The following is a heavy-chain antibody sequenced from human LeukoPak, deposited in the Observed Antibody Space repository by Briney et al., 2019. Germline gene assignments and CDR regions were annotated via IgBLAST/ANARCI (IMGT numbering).Heavy chain of an antibody. D-gene: IGHD5/OR15-5a*01. Sequence: GESLKISCKGSGYIFTSYWIGWVRQMPGKGLEWMGIIYPGDSDTRYSPSFQGQVTISADKSISTAYLQWSSLKASDTAMYYCARSQSTYYYYMDVWGKGTTVTVSS. V-gene: IGHV5-51*01. J-gene: IGHJ6*03. CDR3: ARSQSTYYYYMDV. CDR2: IYPGDSDT. CDR1: GYIFTSYW.